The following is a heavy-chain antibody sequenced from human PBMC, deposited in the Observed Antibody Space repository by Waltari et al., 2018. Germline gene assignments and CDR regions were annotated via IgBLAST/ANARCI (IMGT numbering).Heavy chain of an antibody. D-gene: IGHD3-9*01. CDR1: GFTFKNFA. CDR3: AKRWAIYYFEY. CDR2: ITGRGDT. V-gene: IGHV3-23*04. Sequence: EVQLVESGGGLVQPGGSLRLSCAASGFTFKNFAMSWVRQAPVKGLGWVSTITGRGDTFYSESGKGRFATSRDNYKNTLSLQMNSLRAEDTAVYYCAKRWAIYYFEYWGQGNLVTVSS. J-gene: IGHJ4*02.